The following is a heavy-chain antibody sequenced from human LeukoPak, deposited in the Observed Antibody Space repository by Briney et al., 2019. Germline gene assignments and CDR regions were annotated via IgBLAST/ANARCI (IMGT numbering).Heavy chain of an antibody. CDR1: GGSISGYY. CDR2: IYYSGST. J-gene: IGHJ4*02. CDR3: ARHLFGDGYNSPFDC. Sequence: SETLSLTCTVSGGSISGYYWSWIRRPPGKGLEWIGYIYYSGSTNYNPSLKSRVTISVDMSKNQFSLKLSSVTAADTAVYYCARHLFGDGYNSPFDCWGQGTLVTISS. D-gene: IGHD5-24*01. V-gene: IGHV4-59*08.